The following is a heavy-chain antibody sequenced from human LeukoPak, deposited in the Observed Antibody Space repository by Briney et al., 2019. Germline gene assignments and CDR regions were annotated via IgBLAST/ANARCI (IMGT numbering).Heavy chain of an antibody. CDR1: GFTFSDYY. CDR2: ISSSGSTI. D-gene: IGHD2-15*01. V-gene: IGHV3-11*04. CDR3: ARSAYCSGGSCYEKDAFDI. Sequence: PGGSLRLSCAASGFTFSDYYMSWIRQAPGKGLEWVSYISSSGSTIYYADSVKGRFTISRDNAKNSLYLQMNSLRAEDTAVYYCARSAYCSGGSCYEKDAFDIWGQGTMVTVSS. J-gene: IGHJ3*02.